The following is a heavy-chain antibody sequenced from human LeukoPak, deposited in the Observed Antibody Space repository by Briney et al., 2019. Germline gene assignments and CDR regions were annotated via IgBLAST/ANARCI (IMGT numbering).Heavy chain of an antibody. CDR2: IYPGDSET. D-gene: IGHD4-17*01. CDR1: GYSFTTYW. CDR3: ARETGDYGRTASFDC. J-gene: IGHJ4*02. V-gene: IGHV5-51*01. Sequence: GESLKISCKGSGYSFTTYWIGWVRQMPGKGLEWMGIIYPGDSETRYSPSFQGQVTISADKSISTAYLQWNSLKASDTAMYYCARETGDYGRTASFDCWGQGTLVTVSS.